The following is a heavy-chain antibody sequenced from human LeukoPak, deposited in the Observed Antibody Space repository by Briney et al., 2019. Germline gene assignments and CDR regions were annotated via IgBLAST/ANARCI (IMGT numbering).Heavy chain of an antibody. CDR1: GYTFTSYD. Sequence: ASVKVSCKASGYTFTSYDINWVRQATGQGLEWIGWMNPNSGNTGYAQKFQGRVTITRNTSISTAYMELSSLRSKDTDVYSCARGYMDVWGKGTPVTASS. CDR3: ARGYMDV. V-gene: IGHV1-8*03. J-gene: IGHJ6*03. CDR2: MNPNSGNT.